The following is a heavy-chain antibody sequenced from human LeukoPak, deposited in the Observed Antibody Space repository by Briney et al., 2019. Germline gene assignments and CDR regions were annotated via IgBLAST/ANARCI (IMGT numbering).Heavy chain of an antibody. CDR3: ARDGSRIVGAVGNWFDP. CDR1: GFTFSSYA. V-gene: IGHV3-23*01. Sequence: GGSLRLSCAASGFTFSSYAMSWVRQAPGKGLEWVSVMSGSGGSTYYADSVKGRFTISRDNSKNTLYLQMNSLRAEDTAVYYCARDGSRIVGAVGNWFDPWGQGTLVTVSS. D-gene: IGHD1-26*01. J-gene: IGHJ5*02. CDR2: MSGSGGST.